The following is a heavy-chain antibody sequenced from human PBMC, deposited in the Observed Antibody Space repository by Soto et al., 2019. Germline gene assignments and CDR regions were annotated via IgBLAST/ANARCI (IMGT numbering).Heavy chain of an antibody. D-gene: IGHD4-17*01. CDR2: ISSSGSTI. V-gene: IGHV3-11*01. J-gene: IGHJ5*02. CDR3: AREVHDYGDYDWFDP. Sequence: GGSLRLSCAASGFTFSDYYMSWIRQAPGKGLEWVSYISSSGSTIYYADSVKGRFTISRDNAKNSLYLQMNSLRAEDTAVYYCAREVHDYGDYDWFDPWGQGTLVTVSS. CDR1: GFTFSDYY.